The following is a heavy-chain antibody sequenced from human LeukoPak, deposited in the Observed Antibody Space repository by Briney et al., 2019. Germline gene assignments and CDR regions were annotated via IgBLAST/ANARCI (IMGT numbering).Heavy chain of an antibody. D-gene: IGHD3-3*01. CDR1: GGSISSSSYY. V-gene: IGHV4-39*07. J-gene: IGHJ5*02. CDR3: ARAYDFRSGSLNWFDP. CDR2: IYYSGST. Sequence: SETLSLTCTVSGGSISSSSYYWGWIRQPPGKGLEWIGSIYYSGSTNYNPSLKSRVTISVDTSKNQFSLKLSSVTAADTAVYYCARAYDFRSGSLNWFDPWGQGTLVTVSS.